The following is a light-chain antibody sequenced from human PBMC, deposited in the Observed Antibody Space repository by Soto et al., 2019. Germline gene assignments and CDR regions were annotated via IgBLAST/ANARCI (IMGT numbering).Light chain of an antibody. Sequence: DIQMTQSPWALSASVGGGVTITCRASQTISSWLAWYQQKPGKAPKLLIYKASTLKSGVPSRFSSSGSGTEFTLTISSLQPDDFATYYCQHYNSYSEAFGQGTKVDIK. J-gene: IGKJ1*01. CDR3: QHYNSYSEA. V-gene: IGKV1-5*03. CDR1: QTISSW. CDR2: KAS.